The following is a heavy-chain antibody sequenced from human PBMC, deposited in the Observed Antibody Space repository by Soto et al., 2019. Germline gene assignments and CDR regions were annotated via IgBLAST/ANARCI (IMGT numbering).Heavy chain of an antibody. V-gene: IGHV3-30*03. CDR1: AVTINVHG. J-gene: IGHJ5*01. CDR3: ARDIWSGDYKWFDS. D-gene: IGHD3-3*01. CDR2: ISNDGRAQ. Sequence: PVGSVRLSCTSSAVTINVHGIQWVRQAPGKGLEWVAFISNDGRAQYYADSVKGRFTISRDYSKNTVDLQMNSLRNEETAVYYCARDIWSGDYKWFDSWGPGTLVTVSS.